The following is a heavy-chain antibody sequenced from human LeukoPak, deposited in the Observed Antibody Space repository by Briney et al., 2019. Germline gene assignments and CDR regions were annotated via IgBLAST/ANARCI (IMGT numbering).Heavy chain of an antibody. Sequence: ASVTVSFKASGYTFTIYYIHWVRQAPGQGIDWMGVINPSGGSTSYAQKFQGRVTMTRDTSTSTVYMELSSLRSDDTAVYYCARAHCSGGACPNWLDPWGQGTLVTVSS. J-gene: IGHJ5*02. CDR1: GYTFTIYY. D-gene: IGHD2-15*01. V-gene: IGHV1-46*01. CDR2: INPSGGST. CDR3: ARAHCSGGACPNWLDP.